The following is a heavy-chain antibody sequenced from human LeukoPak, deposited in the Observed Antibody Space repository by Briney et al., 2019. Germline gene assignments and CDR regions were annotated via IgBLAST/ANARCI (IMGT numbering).Heavy chain of an antibody. J-gene: IGHJ2*01. CDR1: GDSIRSYY. D-gene: IGHD6-13*01. CDR3: ARGAGYSRYFDL. Sequence: SETLSLTCSVSGDSIRSYYWSWIRQPAGKGLEWIGRIYSVGTTNYNPSLKSRVTMSIDTSKNQSSLRLSSVTAADTAVYYCARGAGYSRYFDLWGRGTLVTVSS. V-gene: IGHV4-4*07. CDR2: IYSVGTT.